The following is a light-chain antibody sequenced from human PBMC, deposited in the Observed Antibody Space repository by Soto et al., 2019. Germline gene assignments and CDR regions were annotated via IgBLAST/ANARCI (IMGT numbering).Light chain of an antibody. CDR1: SGYVGTYSL. CDR2: EGH. J-gene: IGLJ1*01. Sequence: QSALAQPASVSGSPGQSITISCTGASGYVGTYSLVSWYQQHPGKAPKVVIYEGHKRPSGVPDRFSGSTSVNTASLTISGLQTDDEADYYCCLYVGATTYVFGTGTKLNVL. CDR3: CLYVGATTYV. V-gene: IGLV2-23*01.